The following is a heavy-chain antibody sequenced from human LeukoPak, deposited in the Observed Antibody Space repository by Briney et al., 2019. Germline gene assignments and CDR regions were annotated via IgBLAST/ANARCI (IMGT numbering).Heavy chain of an antibody. CDR3: ARDGYNYDYVWGSIPGAFDI. CDR1: GFTFSSYW. Sequence: GGSLRLSCAASGFTFSSYWMSWVRQAPGKGLEWVANIKQDGSEKYYVDSVKGRFTISRDNAKNSLYLQMNSLRAEDTAVYYCARDGYNYDYVWGSIPGAFDIWGQGTMVTVSS. V-gene: IGHV3-7*03. CDR2: IKQDGSEK. D-gene: IGHD3-16*01. J-gene: IGHJ3*02.